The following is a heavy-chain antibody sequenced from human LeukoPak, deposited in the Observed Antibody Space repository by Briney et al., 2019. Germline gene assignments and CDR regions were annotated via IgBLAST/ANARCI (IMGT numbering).Heavy chain of an antibody. Sequence: GRSLRLSCAASGFSFSSYGMHWVRQTPGKGLEWVAVMSFDGSNIYYGDSVKGRFTISRDNSKNTLYLQMNSLRVEDTALYYCAKVTPGSTARKSGLDFWGQGTPVTVSS. CDR1: GFSFSSYG. J-gene: IGHJ4*02. V-gene: IGHV3-30*18. CDR2: MSFDGSNI. D-gene: IGHD2-21*02. CDR3: AKVTPGSTARKSGLDF.